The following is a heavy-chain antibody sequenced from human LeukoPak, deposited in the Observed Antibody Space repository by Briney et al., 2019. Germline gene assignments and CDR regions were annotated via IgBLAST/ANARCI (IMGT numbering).Heavy chain of an antibody. D-gene: IGHD1-26*01. CDR2: IKEDGSAE. CDR1: GFTFSTSW. Sequence: PGGSLRLSCAASGFTFSTSWMSWVRQAPEKGLEWVGCIKEDGSAEYYVDSVKGRFTISRDNAKNSLYLQMNSLRAEDTALYYCAKPNLVGATTWGDYFDYWGQGTLVTVSS. J-gene: IGHJ4*02. CDR3: AKPNLVGATTWGDYFDY. V-gene: IGHV3-7*03.